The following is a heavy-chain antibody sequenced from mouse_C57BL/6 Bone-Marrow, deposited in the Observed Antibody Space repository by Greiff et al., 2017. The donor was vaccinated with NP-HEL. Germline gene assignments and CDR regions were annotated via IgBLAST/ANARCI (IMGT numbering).Heavy chain of an antibody. CDR1: GYSITSGYY. V-gene: IGHV3-6*01. CDR3: ARGRRRAWFAY. CDR2: ISYDGSN. J-gene: IGHJ3*01. Sequence: EVQLQESGPGLVKPSQSLSLTCSVTGYSITSGYYWNWIRQFPGNQLEWMGYISYDGSNNYNPSLKNRISITRDTSKNQFFLKLNSVTTEDTATYYCARGRRRAWFAYWGQGTLVTVSA.